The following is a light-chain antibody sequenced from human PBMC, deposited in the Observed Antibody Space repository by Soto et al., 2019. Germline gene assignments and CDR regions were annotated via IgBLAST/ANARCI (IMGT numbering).Light chain of an antibody. CDR3: QQSYTTPQT. CDR1: QSIRIY. Sequence: DIQMTQSPSSLSASVGDRVTITCRASQSIRIYLNWYQQKPGKAPKLLIYAAFSLQSGVPSRFSGSGSGTEFTLTISSLQPEDFATYFCQQSYTTPQTFGQGTKVEIK. J-gene: IGKJ1*01. V-gene: IGKV1-39*01. CDR2: AAF.